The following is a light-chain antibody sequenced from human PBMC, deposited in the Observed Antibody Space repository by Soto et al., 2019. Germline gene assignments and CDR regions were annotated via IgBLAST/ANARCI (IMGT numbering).Light chain of an antibody. V-gene: IGLV1-47*01. CDR3: AAWDDSLSGDV. J-gene: IGLJ1*01. CDR2: RNN. Sequence: QSVLTQPPSASGSPGQRVTISCSGSSSNIGSNYVYWYQQLPGTAPKLLIYRNNQRPSGVPDRFSGSKSGTSASLAISGLRSEDEADYDCAAWDDSLSGDVFGTGTKVTVL. CDR1: SSNIGSNY.